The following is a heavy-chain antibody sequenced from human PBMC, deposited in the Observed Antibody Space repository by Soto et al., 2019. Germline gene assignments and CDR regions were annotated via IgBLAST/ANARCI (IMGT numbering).Heavy chain of an antibody. D-gene: IGHD3-22*01. J-gene: IGHJ3*02. Sequence: PSETLSLTCSVSGDSISRIDYYWTWIRQHPEKGLEWIGNNYFRGNTYYSPSLESRLTISVDTSKNQFSLKLTSVTAADTAVYYCAREGGSYDSGGYLIRGAFDIWGQGTMVTVSS. V-gene: IGHV4-31*03. CDR3: AREGGSYDSGGYLIRGAFDI. CDR1: GDSISRIDYY. CDR2: NYFRGNT.